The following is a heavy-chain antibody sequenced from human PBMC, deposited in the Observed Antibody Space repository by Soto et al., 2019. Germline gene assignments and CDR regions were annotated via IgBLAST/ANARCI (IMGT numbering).Heavy chain of an antibody. CDR3: ARGWYFDL. Sequence: QVQLQESGPGLVKPSETLSLTCTVSGGSISSYYWSWIRQPPGKGLVWIGYIYYSGSTNYNPSLSGRVTISVDTSKNQVSLKLSSVSAADTSVYYCARGWYFDLWGRGTLVTVSS. J-gene: IGHJ2*01. V-gene: IGHV4-59*01. CDR2: IYYSGST. CDR1: GGSISSYY.